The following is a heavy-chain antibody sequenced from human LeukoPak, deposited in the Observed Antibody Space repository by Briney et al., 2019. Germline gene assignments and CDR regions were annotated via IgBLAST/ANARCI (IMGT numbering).Heavy chain of an antibody. CDR1: GFTFSSYA. CDR2: ISGSDGST. Sequence: GGSLRLSCAASGFTFSSYAMSWVRQAPGKGLECVSSISGSDGSTYYADSVKGRFTISRDNSKNTVYLQMNSLRAEDTALYYCAGDKTSSGWYEIDYWGQGTLVTVSS. V-gene: IGHV3-23*01. J-gene: IGHJ4*02. D-gene: IGHD6-19*01. CDR3: AGDKTSSGWYEIDY.